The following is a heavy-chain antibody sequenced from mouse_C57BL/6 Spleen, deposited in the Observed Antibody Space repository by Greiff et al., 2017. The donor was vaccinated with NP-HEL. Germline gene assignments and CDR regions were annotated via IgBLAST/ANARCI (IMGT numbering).Heavy chain of an antibody. D-gene: IGHD3-3*01. Sequence: EVKLQQSGPGLVKPSQSLSLTCSVTGYSITSGYYWNWIRQFPGNKLEWMGYISYDGSNNYNPSLKNRISITRDTSKNQFFLKLNSVTTEDTATYYCARGGTGYFDYWGQGTTLTVSS. J-gene: IGHJ2*01. CDR1: GYSITSGYY. CDR3: ARGGTGYFDY. V-gene: IGHV3-6*01. CDR2: ISYDGSN.